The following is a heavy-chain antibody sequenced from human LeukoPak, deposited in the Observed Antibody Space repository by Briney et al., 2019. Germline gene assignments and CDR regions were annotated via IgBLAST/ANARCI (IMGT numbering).Heavy chain of an antibody. D-gene: IGHD3-10*01. V-gene: IGHV3-23*01. CDR2: ISGSGGAT. CDR1: GFTFSSYS. Sequence: GGSLRLSCAASGFTFSSYSMNWVRQAPGKGLEWVSGISGSGGATYYADSVKGRFTISRDDPHNTLYLQMNSLRAVDTAVYFCARGGVDYYGSGTYYLMYYFDYWGQGALVTVSS. J-gene: IGHJ4*02. CDR3: ARGGVDYYGSGTYYLMYYFDY.